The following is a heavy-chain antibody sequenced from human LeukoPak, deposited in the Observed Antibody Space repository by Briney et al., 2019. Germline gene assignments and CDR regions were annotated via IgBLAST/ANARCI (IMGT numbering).Heavy chain of an antibody. CDR1: GYTFRNYG. CDR3: ARGGVTSVVDV. D-gene: IGHD4-23*01. CDR2: ISPYNGNT. Sequence: ASVNVSCTTSGYTFRNYGITWVRQIPGQGLEWMGWISPYNGNTNYAQKLQGRVTMTTDTSTSTAYMELRSLTSDDTAVYYCARGGVTSVVDVWGKGTTVTISS. V-gene: IGHV1-18*01. J-gene: IGHJ6*04.